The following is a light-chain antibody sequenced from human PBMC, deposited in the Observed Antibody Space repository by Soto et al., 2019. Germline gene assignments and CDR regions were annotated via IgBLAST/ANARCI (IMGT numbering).Light chain of an antibody. CDR3: QHRSSWPEGYP. CDR1: QSISIY. Sequence: EIVLTQSPATLSLSPGERATLSCRASQSISIYLAWYQQKPGQAPRLLIYDASKRAPGIPARLSGSGSWTDFTLTISSLEPEDFAVYYCQHRSSWPEGYPFGQGTKVDIK. V-gene: IGKV3-11*01. J-gene: IGKJ2*01. CDR2: DAS.